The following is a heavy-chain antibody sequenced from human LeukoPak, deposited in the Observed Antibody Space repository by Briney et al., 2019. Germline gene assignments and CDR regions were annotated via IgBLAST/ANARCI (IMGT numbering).Heavy chain of an antibody. CDR1: GFTFRSYA. CDR3: AKDSEAGYYDSSGWFDP. V-gene: IGHV3-23*01. Sequence: GGSLRLSCAASGFTFRSYAMSWVRQAPGKGLEWVSVISGSGGRTYYADSVKGRFTISRDNSENTLYLQMNSLRAEDTAVYYCAKDSEAGYYDSSGWFDPWGQGTLVTVSS. D-gene: IGHD3-22*01. J-gene: IGHJ5*02. CDR2: ISGSGGRT.